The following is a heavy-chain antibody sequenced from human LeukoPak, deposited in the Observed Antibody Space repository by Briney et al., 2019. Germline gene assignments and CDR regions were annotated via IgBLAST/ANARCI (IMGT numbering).Heavy chain of an antibody. Sequence: GGSLRLSCAASGFTFSSYWMHWVRQAPGKGLVWVSRINSDGSSTSYADSVKGRFTISRDNAKNSLYLQMNSLRAEDTAVYYCASYKAYYDASQGLDYWGQGTLVTVSS. CDR3: ASYKAYYDASQGLDY. CDR1: GFTFSSYW. D-gene: IGHD4/OR15-4a*01. J-gene: IGHJ4*02. V-gene: IGHV3-74*01. CDR2: INSDGSST.